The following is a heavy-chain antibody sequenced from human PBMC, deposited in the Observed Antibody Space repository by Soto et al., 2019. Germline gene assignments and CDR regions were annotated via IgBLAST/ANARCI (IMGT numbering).Heavy chain of an antibody. CDR1: GFTFSNAW. CDR3: TRAGSGYLRLIGY. Sequence: PGGSLRLSCAGSGFTFSNAWMTWVRQAPGKGLEWVGRIKSKTDGGTTDYVAPVKGRFTISRDDSKSIAYLQMNSLKTEDTAVYYCTRAGSGYLRLIGYWGQGTLVTVSS. V-gene: IGHV3-15*01. CDR2: IKSKTDGGTT. D-gene: IGHD5-12*01. J-gene: IGHJ4*02.